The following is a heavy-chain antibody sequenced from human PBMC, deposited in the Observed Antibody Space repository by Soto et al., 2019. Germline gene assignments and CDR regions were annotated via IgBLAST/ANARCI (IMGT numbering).Heavy chain of an antibody. CDR3: AKDRPPSYCSGGSCYSRAYFDY. CDR1: GFNFSSFA. CDR2: ISGDGAAT. D-gene: IGHD2-15*01. J-gene: IGHJ4*02. V-gene: IGHV3-23*01. Sequence: PGGSLRLSCAASGFNFSSFAMTWVRQAPGKGLQWVSAISGDGAATYYGDSVKGRFTISRDNSNNTLYLQMNSLRAEDTAVYYCAKDRPPSYCSGGSCYSRAYFDYWGQGTLVTVSS.